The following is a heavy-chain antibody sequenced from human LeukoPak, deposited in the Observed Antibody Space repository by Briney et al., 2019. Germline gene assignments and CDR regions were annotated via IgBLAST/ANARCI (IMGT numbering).Heavy chain of an antibody. Sequence: PGGSLRLSCSASGFTFSSYLMHWVRQAPGKGLEYVSAISNNGGNTYFADPVKGRFSISRDNSKNTLSLQMSSLRPEDTAVYYRVRGGYHDSWGQGTLVTVSS. V-gene: IGHV3-64D*06. CDR1: GFTFSSYL. D-gene: IGHD3-16*02. CDR3: VRGGYHDS. J-gene: IGHJ4*02. CDR2: ISNNGGNT.